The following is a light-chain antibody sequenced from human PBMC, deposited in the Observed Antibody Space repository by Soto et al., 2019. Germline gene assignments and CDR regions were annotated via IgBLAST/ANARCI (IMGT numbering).Light chain of an antibody. V-gene: IGLV1-44*01. CDR1: SSNIGSNT. CDR3: EAWDDSLNGPV. Sequence: QLVLTQPPSASGTPGQRVTISGSGSSSNIGSNTVNWYQQLPGTAPKLLIYSNNQRPSGVPDRFSGSKSGTSASLAISGLQSEDEADYYCEAWDDSLNGPVFGGGTKLTVL. CDR2: SNN. J-gene: IGLJ2*01.